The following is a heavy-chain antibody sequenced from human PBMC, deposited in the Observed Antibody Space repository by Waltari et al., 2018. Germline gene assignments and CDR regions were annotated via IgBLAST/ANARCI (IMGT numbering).Heavy chain of an antibody. J-gene: IGHJ6*02. Sequence: EVQLVESGGGLVQPGGSLRLSCAASGFTFSSYEMNWVRQAPGKGLEWVSYMRSSGSTIYYADSVKGRFTISRDNAKNSLYLQMNSLRAEDTAVYYCARVPASTGYYGMDVWGQGTTVTVSS. CDR2: MRSSGSTI. V-gene: IGHV3-48*03. D-gene: IGHD2-2*01. CDR1: GFTFSSYE. CDR3: ARVPASTGYYGMDV.